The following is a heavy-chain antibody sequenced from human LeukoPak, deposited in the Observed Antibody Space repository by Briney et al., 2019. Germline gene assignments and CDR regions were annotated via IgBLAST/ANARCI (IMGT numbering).Heavy chain of an antibody. J-gene: IGHJ4*02. D-gene: IGHD3-16*01. CDR2: VSYDGSNK. Sequence: GGSLRLSCAASGFTFSSYGMHWVRQAPGKGLEWVAVVSYDGSNKYYADSVKGRFTISRDNSKNTLYLQMNSLRAEDTAMYYCARLGPYYFDYWGQGTLVTVSS. V-gene: IGHV3-30*03. CDR3: ARLGPYYFDY. CDR1: GFTFSSYG.